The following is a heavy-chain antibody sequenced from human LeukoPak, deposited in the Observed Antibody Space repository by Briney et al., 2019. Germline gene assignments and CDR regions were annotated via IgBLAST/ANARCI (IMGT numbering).Heavy chain of an antibody. D-gene: IGHD6-19*01. CDR2: ISSSSSYI. Sequence: GGSLRLSCAASGFTVSSNYMSWVRQAPGKGLEWVSSISSSSSYIYYADSVKGRFTISRDNAKNSLYLQMNSLRAEDTAVYYCARPIAGCSSGPSAFDIWGQGTMVTVSS. CDR1: GFTVSSNY. CDR3: ARPIAGCSSGPSAFDI. V-gene: IGHV3-21*01. J-gene: IGHJ3*02.